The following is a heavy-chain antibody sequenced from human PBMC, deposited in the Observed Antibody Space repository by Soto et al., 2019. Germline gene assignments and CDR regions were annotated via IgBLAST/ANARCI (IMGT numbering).Heavy chain of an antibody. CDR3: AKLLVTQMPYYYYGLDV. CDR2: INIGGDTT. J-gene: IGHJ6*02. D-gene: IGHD2-21*02. CDR1: GFPFSIYA. Sequence: EGPLLDSGGGLVQPGGSLRLSCAASGFPFSIYAMRWVRQAPGKGLQWVSDINIGGDTTYYADSVKGRFTMSRDNSKNTLYLQMNSLRAEDTAVYYCAKLLVTQMPYYYYGLDVWGQGTTVTVSS. V-gene: IGHV3-23*01.